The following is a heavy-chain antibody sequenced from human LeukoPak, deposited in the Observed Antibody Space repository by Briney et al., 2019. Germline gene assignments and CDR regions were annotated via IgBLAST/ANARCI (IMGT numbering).Heavy chain of an antibody. CDR2: ISWNSGNI. V-gene: IGHV3-9*01. CDR3: ARVMGRYCSSTSCYVDY. J-gene: IGHJ4*02. Sequence: GGSLRLSCAASGFTFADYAMHWVRQTPGKGLEWVSGISWNSGNIDYADSVKGRFTISRDNAKNSLYLQMNSLRAEDTAVYYCARVMGRYCSSTSCYVDYWGQGTLVTVSS. CDR1: GFTFADYA. D-gene: IGHD2-2*01.